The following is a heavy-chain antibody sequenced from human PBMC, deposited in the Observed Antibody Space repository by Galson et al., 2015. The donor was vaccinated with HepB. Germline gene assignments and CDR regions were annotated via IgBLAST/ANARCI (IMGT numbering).Heavy chain of an antibody. CDR3: ARHRSVRSSSWEAFDY. Sequence: SLRLSCAASGFTFTNYAMNWVRQAPGKGLEWVSDISGSGSRTSYADSVKGRFTISRDNSKNTLYLQMNSLRAEDTAVYYCARHRSVRSSSWEAFDYWGQGTLVTVSS. V-gene: IGHV3-23*01. CDR1: GFTFTNYA. CDR2: ISGSGSRT. D-gene: IGHD6-13*01. J-gene: IGHJ4*02.